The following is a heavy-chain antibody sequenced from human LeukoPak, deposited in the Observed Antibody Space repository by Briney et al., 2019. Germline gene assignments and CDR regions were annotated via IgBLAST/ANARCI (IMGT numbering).Heavy chain of an antibody. V-gene: IGHV4-34*01. CDR1: GDSDRNDFYY. D-gene: IGHD3-10*01. J-gene: IGHJ1*01. Sequence: SETLSLTCSVSGDSDRNDFYYWGWIRQPPGKGLEWIGEINHSGSTNYNPSLKSRVTISVDTSKNQFSLKLSSVTAADTAVYYCARGARYYYGSGSRRRTEYFQHWGQGTLVTVSS. CDR2: INHSGST. CDR3: ARGARYYYGSGSRRRTEYFQH.